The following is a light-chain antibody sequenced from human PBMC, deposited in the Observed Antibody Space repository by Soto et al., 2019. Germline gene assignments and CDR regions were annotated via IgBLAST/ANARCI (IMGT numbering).Light chain of an antibody. CDR1: QSVLYSSNNKNY. Sequence: DIVMTQSPDSLAVSLGERATINCKSSQSVLYSSNNKNYLAWYQQKPGQPPKLLLYWASTRESGVPDRFSGSGYGTDFTLTISSLQADDVAVYYCQQYYSTPAWTFGQGTKVEIK. CDR2: WAS. V-gene: IGKV4-1*01. J-gene: IGKJ1*01. CDR3: QQYYSTPAWT.